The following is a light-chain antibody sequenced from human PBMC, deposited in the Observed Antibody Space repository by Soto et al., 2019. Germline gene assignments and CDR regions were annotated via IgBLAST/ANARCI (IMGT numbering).Light chain of an antibody. CDR3: CSYAGTYNFWV. Sequence: QSGLTQPRSVSGSPGQSVTISCTGTNSDIGGYNYVSWYQQHPGKAPKVMIYDVSRRPSGVPDRFSGSKSGNTASLTISGLQAEDEADYYCCSYAGTYNFWVFGGGTKLTVL. CDR1: NSDIGGYNY. V-gene: IGLV2-11*01. CDR2: DVS. J-gene: IGLJ3*02.